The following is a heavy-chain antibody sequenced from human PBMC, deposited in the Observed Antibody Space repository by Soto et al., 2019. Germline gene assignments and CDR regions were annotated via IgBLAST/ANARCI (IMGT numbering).Heavy chain of an antibody. V-gene: IGHV3-11*06. CDR1: GFTFSDYY. D-gene: IGHD3-22*01. CDR2: ISSSSSYT. J-gene: IGHJ6*02. Sequence: NPGGSLRLSCAASGFTFSDYYMSWIRQAPGKGLEWVSYISSSSSYTNYADSVKGRFTISRDNAKNSLYLQMNSLRAEDTAVYYCARDNERGQDSSVSYYYYGMDVWGQGTTVTVSS. CDR3: ARDNERGQDSSVSYYYYGMDV.